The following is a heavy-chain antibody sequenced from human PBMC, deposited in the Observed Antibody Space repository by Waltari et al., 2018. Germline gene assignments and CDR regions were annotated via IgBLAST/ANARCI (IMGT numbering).Heavy chain of an antibody. D-gene: IGHD2-2*01. CDR3: AGDRAIGLFFDY. V-gene: IGHV4-4*02. CDR1: GDSISGNYW. Sequence: QVQLQESGQGLVKPSGTLSLTCAVSGDSISGNYWWSWVRQSPEKVLDWIGEVHHRGKTHYNPSLQSRVTISVDKPKNQFSLNLNSVTAADTAVYYCAGDRAIGLFFDYWGRGTLVTVSS. J-gene: IGHJ4*02. CDR2: VHHRGKT.